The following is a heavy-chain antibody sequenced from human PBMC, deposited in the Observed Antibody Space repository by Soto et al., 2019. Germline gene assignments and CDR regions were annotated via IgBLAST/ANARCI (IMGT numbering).Heavy chain of an antibody. Sequence: PGGSLRLSCAASGFTFSSYGMHWVRQAPGKGLEWVAVIWYDGSNKYYADSVKGRFTISRDNSKNTLYLQMNSLRAEDTAVYYCARDQGYGAYVRIYYYGMDVWGQGTTVTVSS. V-gene: IGHV3-33*01. CDR3: ARDQGYGAYVRIYYYGMDV. CDR2: IWYDGSNK. D-gene: IGHD4-17*01. CDR1: GFTFSSYG. J-gene: IGHJ6*02.